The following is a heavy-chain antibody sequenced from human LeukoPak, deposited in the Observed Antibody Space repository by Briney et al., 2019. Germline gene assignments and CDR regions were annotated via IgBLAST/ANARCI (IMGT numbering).Heavy chain of an antibody. CDR3: TRTRRSTSGLDDFDI. J-gene: IGHJ3*02. D-gene: IGHD5/OR15-5a*01. CDR2: ISSSGRFI. V-gene: IGHV3-21*01. Sequence: GGSLRLSCAASGFTFNTYSMTWVRQAPGKGLEWVSSISSSGRFIYYADSVGGRFTVSRDNARNSLSLQMNSLGAEDTAIYYCTRTRRSTSGLDDFDIWGQGTIVTVSS. CDR1: GFTFNTYS.